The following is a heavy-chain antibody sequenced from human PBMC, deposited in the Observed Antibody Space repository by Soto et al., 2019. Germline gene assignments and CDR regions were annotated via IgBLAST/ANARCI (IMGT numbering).Heavy chain of an antibody. J-gene: IGHJ6*02. CDR3: AREYSSSHDTPFYYYGMDV. CDR1: GDSVSSNSAA. CDR2: TYYRSKWYN. Sequence: SQTLSLTCAISGDSVSSNSAAWNWVRQSPSRGLEWLGRTYYRSKWYNDYAVSVKSRITVNPDTSKNQFSLQLNSVTPEDTAVYYCAREYSSSHDTPFYYYGMDVWGQGTTVTVSS. V-gene: IGHV6-1*01. D-gene: IGHD6-6*01.